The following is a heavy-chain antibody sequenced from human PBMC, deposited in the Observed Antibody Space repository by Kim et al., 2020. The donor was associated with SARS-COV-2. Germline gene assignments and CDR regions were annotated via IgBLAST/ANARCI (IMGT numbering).Heavy chain of an antibody. CDR3: ARSLRYSSSWYPTRGGFDY. CDR2: INHSGST. Sequence: SETLSLTCAVYGGSFSGYYWSWIRQPPGKGLEWIGEINHSGSTNYNPSLKSRVTISVDTSKNQFSLKLSSVTAADTAVYYCARSLRYSSSWYPTRGGFDYWGQGTLVTVSS. CDR1: GGSFSGYY. D-gene: IGHD6-13*01. J-gene: IGHJ4*02. V-gene: IGHV4-34*01.